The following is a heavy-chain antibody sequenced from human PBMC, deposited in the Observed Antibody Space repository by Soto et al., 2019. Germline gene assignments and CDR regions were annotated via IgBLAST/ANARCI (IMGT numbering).Heavy chain of an antibody. D-gene: IGHD2-2*01. CDR3: ARGGIVVVPAAIPDYYYYGMDV. J-gene: IGHJ6*02. CDR2: INPNSGGT. V-gene: IGHV1-2*04. CDR1: GYTFTSYY. Sequence: ASVKVSSKASGYTFTSYYMHWLRQAPGQGLEWMGWINPNSGGTNYAQKFQGWVTMTRDTSISTAYMELSRLRSDDTAVYYCARGGIVVVPAAIPDYYYYGMDVWGQGTTVTVSS.